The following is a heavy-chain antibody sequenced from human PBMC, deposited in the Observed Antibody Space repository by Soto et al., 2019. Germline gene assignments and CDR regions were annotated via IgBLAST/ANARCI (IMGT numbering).Heavy chain of an antibody. CDR2: IYPGDSDT. CDR1: GYSFTSYW. D-gene: IGHD3-10*01. CDR3: AGGGVRGVITRTRDYYGMDV. V-gene: IGHV5-51*01. Sequence: LGESLKISCKGSGYSFTSYWIGWGRQMPGKGLEWMGIIYPGDSDTRYSPSFQGQVTISADKSISTAYLQWSSLKASDTAMYYCAGGGVRGVITRTRDYYGMDVWGQGTTVTVSS. J-gene: IGHJ6*02.